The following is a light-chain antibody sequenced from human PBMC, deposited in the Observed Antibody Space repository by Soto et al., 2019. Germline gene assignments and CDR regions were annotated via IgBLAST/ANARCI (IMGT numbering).Light chain of an antibody. V-gene: IGKV3-15*01. CDR2: GAS. CDR3: QQYNNWPPWIA. CDR1: QSVSSN. Sequence: EIVMTQSPATLSVSPGERATLPCRASQSVSSNLAWYQQKPGQAPRLLIYGASNRATGIPARFSGSGSGTEFTLTISSLQSEDFAVYYCQQYNNWPPWIAFGQGTRLEIK. J-gene: IGKJ5*01.